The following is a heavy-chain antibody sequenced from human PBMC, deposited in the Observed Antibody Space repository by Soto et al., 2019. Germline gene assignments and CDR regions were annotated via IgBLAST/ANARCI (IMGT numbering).Heavy chain of an antibody. J-gene: IGHJ5*02. CDR2: MNPNSGNT. D-gene: IGHD2-15*01. CDR1: GYTFTSYD. V-gene: IGHV1-8*01. Sequence: ASVKVSCKASGYTFTSYDINWVRQATGQGLEWMGWMNPNSGNTGYAQKFQGRVTMTRNTSISTAYMELSSLRSEDTAVYYCASLYCSGASCPKTLRSWGQGTLLTVSS. CDR3: ASLYCSGASCPKTLRS.